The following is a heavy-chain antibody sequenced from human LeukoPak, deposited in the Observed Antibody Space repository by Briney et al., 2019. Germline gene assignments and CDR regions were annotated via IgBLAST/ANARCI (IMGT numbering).Heavy chain of an antibody. CDR3: ARDPIV. V-gene: IGHV4-59*01. CDR2: SGGT. CDR1: GGSTSGYY. J-gene: IGHJ4*02. D-gene: IGHD2-15*01. Sequence: ASETLSLTCTVSGGSTSGYYWSWIRQPPGKGLEWIGYSGGTNYNPSLKSRLTISVDTSKNQFSLQLRSVTEADTAVYYCARDPIVWGQGTLVTVSS.